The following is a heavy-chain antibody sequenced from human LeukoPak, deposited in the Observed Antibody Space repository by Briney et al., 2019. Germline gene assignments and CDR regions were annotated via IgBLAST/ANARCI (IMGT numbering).Heavy chain of an antibody. Sequence: ASVKVSCKASGYTFTSYDINWVRQATGQRLEWMGWMNPNSGNTGYAQKFQGRVTMTRNTSISTAYMELSSLRSEDTAVYYCARAVRAYGSGSYASGYWGQGTLVTVSS. CDR2: MNPNSGNT. V-gene: IGHV1-8*01. CDR3: ARAVRAYGSGSYASGY. CDR1: GYTFTSYD. J-gene: IGHJ4*02. D-gene: IGHD3-10*01.